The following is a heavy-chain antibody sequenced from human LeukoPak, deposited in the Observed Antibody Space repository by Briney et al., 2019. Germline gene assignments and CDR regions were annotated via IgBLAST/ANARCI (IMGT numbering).Heavy chain of an antibody. J-gene: IGHJ6*02. CDR2: INHSGST. V-gene: IGHV4-39*07. CDR1: GGSISSGGYY. Sequence: SETLSLTCTVSGGSISSGGYYWSWIRQPPGKGLEWIGEINHSGSTNYSPSLKSRVTISVDTSKNQFSLKLSSLTAADTAVYYCARDLRYFDWATPSSPRYGMDVWGQGTTVTVSS. CDR3: ARDLRYFDWATPSSPRYGMDV. D-gene: IGHD3-9*01.